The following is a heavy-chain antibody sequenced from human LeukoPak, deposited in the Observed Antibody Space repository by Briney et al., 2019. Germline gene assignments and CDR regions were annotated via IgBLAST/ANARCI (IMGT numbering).Heavy chain of an antibody. J-gene: IGHJ4*02. CDR1: GFTFSSYG. CDR2: IRYDGSSK. V-gene: IGHV3-30*02. Sequence: GGSLRLSCAASGFTFSSYGMHWVRQAPGKGLEWVAFIRYDGSSKHYADSVQGRFTISRDNSKNTLYLQMSSLRAEDSAVYFCARDPTRLRLKYFDYWGQGTLVTVSS. CDR3: ARDPTRLRLKYFDY. D-gene: IGHD4-17*01.